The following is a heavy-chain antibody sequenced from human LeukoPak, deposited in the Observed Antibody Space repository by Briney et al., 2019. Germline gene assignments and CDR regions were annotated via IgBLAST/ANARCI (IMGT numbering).Heavy chain of an antibody. Sequence: GGSLRLSCAASGFTFRNYWMTWVRQTPGKGLEWVANIKQDGSEKYFWDSVKGRFTISRDNAKNSVYLQMNSLRVEDTGVYYCTRDTGGIRSYPDYWGQGTLVTVSS. V-gene: IGHV3-7*01. CDR1: GFTFRNYW. D-gene: IGHD1-26*01. CDR3: TRDTGGIRSYPDY. J-gene: IGHJ4*02. CDR2: IKQDGSEK.